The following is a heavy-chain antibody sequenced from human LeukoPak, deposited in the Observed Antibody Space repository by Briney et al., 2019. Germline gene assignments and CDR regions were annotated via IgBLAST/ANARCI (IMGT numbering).Heavy chain of an antibody. CDR2: INHSGST. V-gene: IGHV4-34*01. CDR3: ATLRDYYGSGSYYNLDY. CDR1: GGSFSGYY. J-gene: IGHJ4*02. D-gene: IGHD3-10*01. Sequence: SETLSLTCAVYGGSFSGYYWSWIRQPPGKGLEWIGEINHSGSTNYNPSLKSRVTISVDTSKNQFSLKLSSVTAADTAVYYCATLRDYYGSGSYYNLDYWGQGTLVTVSS.